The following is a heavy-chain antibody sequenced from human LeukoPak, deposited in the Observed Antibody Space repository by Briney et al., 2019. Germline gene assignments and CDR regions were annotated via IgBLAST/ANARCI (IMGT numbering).Heavy chain of an antibody. CDR1: GFTFSSYE. D-gene: IGHD1-26*01. CDR3: AKTRSGSYYFDY. CDR2: IRSSGSTI. Sequence: GGSLRLSCAASGFTFSSYEMNWVRQAPGKGLEWVSYIRSSGSTIYYADSVKGRFTISRDNSKNTLYLQMNSLRAEDTAVYYCAKTRSGSYYFDYWGQGTLVTVSS. J-gene: IGHJ4*02. V-gene: IGHV3-48*03.